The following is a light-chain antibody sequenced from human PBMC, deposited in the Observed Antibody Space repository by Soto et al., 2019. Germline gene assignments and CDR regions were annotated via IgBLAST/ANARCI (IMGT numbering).Light chain of an antibody. CDR1: NIGSKS. Sequence: SYELTQPPSVSVAPGKTARITCGGNNIGSKSAHWYQQKPGQAPVLVIYYDSDRPSGIPERFSDSNSGNTATLTISSVEAGNKDDYYCQVWDSSSDHYVFGTGTTVTVL. J-gene: IGLJ1*01. CDR3: QVWDSSSDHYV. CDR2: YDS. V-gene: IGLV3-21*04.